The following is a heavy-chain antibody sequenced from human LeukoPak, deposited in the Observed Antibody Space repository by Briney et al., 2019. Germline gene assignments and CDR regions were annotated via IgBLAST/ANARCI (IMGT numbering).Heavy chain of an antibody. CDR3: ARDNKSGYSSGWTFDY. CDR2: INPSGGST. D-gene: IGHD6-19*01. V-gene: IGHV1-46*01. CDR1: GYTFTSYY. Sequence: ASVKVSCKASGYTFTSYYMHWVRQAPGQGLEWMGIINPSGGSTSYAQKSQGRVTMTRDTSTSTVYMELSSLRSEDTAVYYCARDNKSGYSSGWTFDYWGQGTLVTVSS. J-gene: IGHJ4*02.